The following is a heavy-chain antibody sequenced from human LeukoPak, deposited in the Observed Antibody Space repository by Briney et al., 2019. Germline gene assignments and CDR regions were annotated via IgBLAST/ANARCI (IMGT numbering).Heavy chain of an antibody. Sequence: ASVKVSCKASGYTFTSYAMHWVRQAPGQRLEWMGWINAGNGNTKYSQKFQGRVTITRDTSASTAYMELSSLRSEDTAVYYCARTRLIAAAGTQAFDIWGQGTMVTVSS. J-gene: IGHJ3*02. CDR3: ARTRLIAAAGTQAFDI. CDR1: GYTFTSYA. D-gene: IGHD6-13*01. V-gene: IGHV1-3*01. CDR2: INAGNGNT.